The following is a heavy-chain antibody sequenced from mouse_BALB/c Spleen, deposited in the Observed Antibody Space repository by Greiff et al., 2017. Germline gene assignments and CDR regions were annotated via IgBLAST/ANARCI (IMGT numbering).Heavy chain of an antibody. V-gene: IGHV2-2*02. CDR3: AREGYHYAMDY. J-gene: IGHJ4*01. CDR1: GFSLTSYG. Sequence: VKLQESGPGLVQPSQSLSITCTVSGFSLTSYGVHWVRQSPGKGLEWLGVIWSGGSTDYNAAFISRLSISKDNSKSQVFFKMNSLQANDTAIYYCAREGYHYAMDYWGQGTSVTVSS. D-gene: IGHD2-14*01. CDR2: IWSGGST.